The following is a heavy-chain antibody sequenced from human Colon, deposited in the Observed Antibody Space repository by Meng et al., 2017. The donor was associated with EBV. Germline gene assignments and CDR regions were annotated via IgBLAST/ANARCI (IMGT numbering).Heavy chain of an antibody. CDR1: GDSISGSGDY. CDR2: IYYTGGT. J-gene: IGHJ4*02. Sequence: QLRLQESGPGSVRPSEPRSLTCSVSGDSISGSGDYWGWVRQPPGKGLEWIGNIYYTGGTYYNPSLKSRVTISVDTSKNQFSLKVTSMTAADTAVYYCARDGPLLWGPGTLVTVSS. V-gene: IGHV4-39*07. CDR3: ARDGPLL.